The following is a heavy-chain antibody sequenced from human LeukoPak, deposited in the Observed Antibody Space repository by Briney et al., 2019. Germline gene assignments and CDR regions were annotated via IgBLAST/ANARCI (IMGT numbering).Heavy chain of an antibody. CDR2: INPNSGGT. CDR1: GYTFTGYY. V-gene: IGHV1-2*02. CDR3: ARIFHLGIVVVPAATPFDY. Sequence: ASVKVSCKASGYTFTGYYMHWVRQAPGQGLEWMGWINPNSGGTNYAQKFQGRVTMTRDTSISTAYMELSRLRSDDTAVYYCARIFHLGIVVVPAATPFDYWGQGTLVTVSS. D-gene: IGHD2-2*03. J-gene: IGHJ4*02.